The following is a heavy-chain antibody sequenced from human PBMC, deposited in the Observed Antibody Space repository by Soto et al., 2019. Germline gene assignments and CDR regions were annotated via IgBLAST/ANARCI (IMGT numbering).Heavy chain of an antibody. V-gene: IGHV4-31*03. CDR2: IYYSGST. CDR1: GGSISSGGYY. J-gene: IGHJ6*02. CDR3: ARDRQQLVSYRDPLLGWYGMDV. Sequence: QVQLQESGPGLVKPSQTLSLTCTVSGGSISSGGYYWSWIRQHPGKGLEWIGYIYYSGSTYYNPSLESRVTISVDTSKNQFSLKLSSVTAADTAVYYCARDRQQLVSYRDPLLGWYGMDVWGQGTTVTVSS. D-gene: IGHD6-13*01.